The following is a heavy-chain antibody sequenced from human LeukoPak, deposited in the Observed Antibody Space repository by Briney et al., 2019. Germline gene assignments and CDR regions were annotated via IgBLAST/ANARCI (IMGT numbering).Heavy chain of an antibody. D-gene: IGHD1-14*01. J-gene: IGHJ6*02. Sequence: GGSLRLSCAAFGFTFSSYWMSRVRQAPGKGLEWVANIKQDGSEKYYVDSVKGRFTISRDNAKNSLYLQMNSLRAEDTAVYYCARIPGGAYYYYGMDVWGQGTTVTVSS. CDR1: GFTFSSYW. CDR3: ARIPGGAYYYYGMDV. CDR2: IKQDGSEK. V-gene: IGHV3-7*01.